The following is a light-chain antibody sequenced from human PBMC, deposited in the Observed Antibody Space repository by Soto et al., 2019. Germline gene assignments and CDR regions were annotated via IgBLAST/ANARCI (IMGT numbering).Light chain of an antibody. CDR3: QQYKDFPRA. J-gene: IGKJ1*01. CDR1: QSVDNY. CDR2: GAS. Sequence: ERVMTQSPATLSVSPGERATLSCRASQSVDNYLAWYQQRPGQVPRLLIYGASTRATGIPARFSGSGSGTEFTLTISSLQSEDVAVYYCQQYKDFPRAFGQGTKVDIK. V-gene: IGKV3-15*01.